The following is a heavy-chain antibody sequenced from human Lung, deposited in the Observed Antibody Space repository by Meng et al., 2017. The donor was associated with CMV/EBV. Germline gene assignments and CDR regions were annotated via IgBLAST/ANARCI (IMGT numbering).Heavy chain of an antibody. CDR1: GFTFSGYE. CDR3: ARVSRRGTAASYAMDV. J-gene: IGHJ6*02. V-gene: IGHV3-48*03. Sequence: SXVASGFTFSGYEMIWVRQAPGKGLEWVSYISSSSPIYYVDSVKGRFTVSRDNAKNSLYLQMNSLRAEDTAVYYCARVSRRGTAASYAMDVWGQGTXVTVSS. D-gene: IGHD6-13*01. CDR2: ISSSSPI.